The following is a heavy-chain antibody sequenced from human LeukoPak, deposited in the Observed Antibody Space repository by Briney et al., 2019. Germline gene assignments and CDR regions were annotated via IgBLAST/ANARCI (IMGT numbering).Heavy chain of an antibody. CDR3: ARGRGYSYGYPLDY. J-gene: IGHJ4*02. CDR1: GGSISSSSYY. Sequence: SETLSLTCTVSGGSISSSSYYWGWIRQPPGKGLEWIGSIYYSGSTYYNPSLKSRVTISVDTSKNQFSLKLSSVTAADTAVYYCARGRGYSYGYPLDYWGQGTLVTVSS. V-gene: IGHV4-39*07. CDR2: IYYSGST. D-gene: IGHD5-18*01.